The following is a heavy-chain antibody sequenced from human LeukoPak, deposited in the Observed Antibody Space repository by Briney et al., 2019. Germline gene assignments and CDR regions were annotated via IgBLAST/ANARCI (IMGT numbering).Heavy chain of an antibody. J-gene: IGHJ4*02. CDR2: ITGRDART. CDR3: ATGEVTVTPFGH. V-gene: IGHV3-23*01. Sequence: QPGGSLRLSCAASEFSISINAMSWVRQAPGKGLEWVSAITGRDARTYYADSVKGRFTISRDDSKNTLYLQMNSLRVDDTATYYCATGEVTVTPFGHWGQGTLVSVSS. D-gene: IGHD4-17*01. CDR1: EFSISINA.